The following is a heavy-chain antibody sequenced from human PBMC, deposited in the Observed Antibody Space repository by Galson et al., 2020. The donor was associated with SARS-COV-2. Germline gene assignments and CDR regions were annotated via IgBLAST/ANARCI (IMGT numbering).Heavy chain of an antibody. D-gene: IGHD3-16*01. Sequence: QLGESLKISCAASGFTFSRYWMAWVRQPPGKGLEWVANIKEDGSEKYYVDSVKGRFAISRDNAKNSLSLQMNSLRPEDTAVYYCWGGLNDFDIWGQGSMVTVSS. CDR1: GFTFSRYW. CDR3: WGGLNDFDI. CDR2: IKEDGSEK. V-gene: IGHV3-7*02. J-gene: IGHJ3*02.